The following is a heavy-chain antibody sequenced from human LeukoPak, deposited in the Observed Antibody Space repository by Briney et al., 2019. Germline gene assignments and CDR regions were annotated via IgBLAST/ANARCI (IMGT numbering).Heavy chain of an antibody. CDR3: ARWAWNDAGRWFDP. J-gene: IGHJ5*02. CDR2: IYYSGST. V-gene: IGHV4-59*01. CDR1: GGSISSYY. Sequence: SEPLSLTCTVSGGSISSYYWSWIRQPPGKGLEWIGYIYYSGSTNYNPSLKSRVTISVDTSKNQFSLKLSSVTAADTAVYYCARWAWNDAGRWFDPWGQGTLVTVSS. D-gene: IGHD1-1*01.